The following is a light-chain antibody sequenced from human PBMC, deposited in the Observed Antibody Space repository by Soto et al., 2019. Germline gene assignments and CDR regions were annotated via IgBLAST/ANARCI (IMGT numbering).Light chain of an antibody. CDR3: QQFYNYPRT. CDR2: DAS. Sequence: AIRMTPSPSSFAASTGDRVAMTFRATQDIGTYLAWYQQIPGKAPKLLIYDASTLQTGVPSRFSGSGSGTDFTLTISYLQSEDFGTYYCQQFYNYPRTFGQGTKVDIK. J-gene: IGKJ1*01. V-gene: IGKV1-8*01. CDR1: QDIGTY.